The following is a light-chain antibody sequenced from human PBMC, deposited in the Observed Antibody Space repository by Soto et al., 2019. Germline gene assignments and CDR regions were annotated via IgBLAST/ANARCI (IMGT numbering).Light chain of an antibody. V-gene: IGKV1-5*01. J-gene: IGKJ2*01. CDR3: HQYYGYPYT. Sequence: DIQMTQSPSTLSASIGDRITITCRASQNINTWLAWYQQKPGRAPKVLIYDASSLESGVPSRIIGSGSGTEFILTISSLQLDDFSSYYCHQYYGYPYTFGQGTKLEIK. CDR1: QNINTW. CDR2: DAS.